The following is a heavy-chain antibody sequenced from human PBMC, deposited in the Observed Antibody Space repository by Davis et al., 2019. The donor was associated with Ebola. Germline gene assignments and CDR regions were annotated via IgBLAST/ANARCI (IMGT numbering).Heavy chain of an antibody. J-gene: IGHJ4*02. CDR3: ARSSKGSSY. Sequence: SETLSLTCAVYGGSFSGYYWSWIRQPPGKGLEWIGEINHSGSTNYNPSLKSRVTISVDTSKNQFSLKLSSVTAADTAVYYCARSSKGSSYWGQGTLVTVSS. V-gene: IGHV4-34*01. CDR1: GGSFSGYY. CDR2: INHSGST. D-gene: IGHD1-26*01.